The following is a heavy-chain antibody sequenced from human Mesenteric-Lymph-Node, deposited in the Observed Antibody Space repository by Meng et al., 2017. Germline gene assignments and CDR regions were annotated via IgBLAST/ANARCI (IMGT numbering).Heavy chain of an antibody. Sequence: QGQLEQSGAEVKKPGASVMISCKASGYTFTAYYMHWMRQAPGQGFEWMAWIDPNSGGTDYAQQFQGRVTMTRDTSISTAYLQLSNLRSDDTAVYYCATVPCIISSCSPTNWFDPWGQGTLVTVSS. CDR3: ATVPCIISSCSPTNWFDP. CDR1: GYTFTAYY. CDR2: IDPNSGGT. V-gene: IGHV1-2*02. D-gene: IGHD3-16*01. J-gene: IGHJ5*02.